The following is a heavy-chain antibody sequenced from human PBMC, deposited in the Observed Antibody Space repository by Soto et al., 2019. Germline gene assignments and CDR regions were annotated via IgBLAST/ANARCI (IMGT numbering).Heavy chain of an antibody. Sequence: EVQLVESGGGLVQPGGSLRLSCAASGFTFSSYEMNWVRQAPGKGLEWVSYISSSGSTIYYADSVKGRFTISRDNAKNSLYLQMNSLRAEDTAVYYCARVPVVVAATYYYYYGMDVWCQGTTVTVSS. CDR3: ARVPVVVAATYYYYYGMDV. J-gene: IGHJ6*02. D-gene: IGHD2-15*01. CDR1: GFTFSSYE. CDR2: ISSSGSTI. V-gene: IGHV3-48*03.